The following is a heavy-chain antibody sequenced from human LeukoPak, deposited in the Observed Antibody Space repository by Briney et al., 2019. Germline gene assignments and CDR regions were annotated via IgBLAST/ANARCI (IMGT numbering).Heavy chain of an antibody. V-gene: IGHV4-34*01. CDR2: INHSGST. CDR1: GGSFSGYY. CDR3: ARVPPPYGSGSYYNVQ. Sequence: SETLSLTCAVYGGSFSGYYWSWIRQPPGKGLEWIGEINHSGSTNYNPSLKSRVTISVDTSENQFSLKLSSVTAADTAVYYCARVPPPYGSGSYYNVQWGQGTLVTVSS. D-gene: IGHD3-10*01. J-gene: IGHJ4*02.